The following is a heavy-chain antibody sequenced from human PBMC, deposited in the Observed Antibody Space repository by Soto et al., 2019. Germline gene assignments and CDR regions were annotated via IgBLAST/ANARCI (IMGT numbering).Heavy chain of an antibody. D-gene: IGHD5-12*01. V-gene: IGHV3-73*01. Sequence: EVQLVESGGGLVQPGGSLKLSCAASGFTFSGSAMHWVRQASGKGLEWVGRIRSKANSYATAYAASVKGRFTISRDDSKNTAYLKMNSLNTEDTAVYYCTRGEYGGYETPSGRFDPWGQGTLVTVSS. J-gene: IGHJ5*02. CDR2: IRSKANSYAT. CDR3: TRGEYGGYETPSGRFDP. CDR1: GFTFSGSA.